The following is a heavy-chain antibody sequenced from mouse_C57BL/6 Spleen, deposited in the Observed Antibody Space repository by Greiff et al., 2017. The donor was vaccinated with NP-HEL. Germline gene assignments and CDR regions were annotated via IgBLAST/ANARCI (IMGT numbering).Heavy chain of an antibody. V-gene: IGHV1-19*01. CDR3: APITTVVDWYFDV. CDR2: INPYNGGT. Sequence: VQLQQSGPVLVKPGASVKMSCKASGYTFTDYYMNWVKQSHGKSLEWIGVINPYNGGTSYNQKFKGKATLTVDKSSSTAYMELNSLTSEYSAVYYCAPITTVVDWYFDVWGTGTTVTVSS. CDR1: GYTFTDYY. J-gene: IGHJ1*03. D-gene: IGHD1-1*01.